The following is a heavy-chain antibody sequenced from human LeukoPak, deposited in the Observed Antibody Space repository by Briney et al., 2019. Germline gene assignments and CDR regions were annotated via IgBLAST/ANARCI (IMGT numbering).Heavy chain of an antibody. D-gene: IGHD2-15*01. CDR3: AKQLGYCSDGSCYFPY. CDR1: GFIVSNNF. Sequence: GGSLRLSCAASGFIVSNNFMSWVRQAPGKGLEWVSAIGNNGGYTYYADSVQGRFTISRDNSKSTLCLQMNSLRAEDTAVYYCAKQLGYCSDGSCYFPYWGQGTLVTVSS. J-gene: IGHJ4*02. CDR2: IGNNGGYT. V-gene: IGHV3-23*01.